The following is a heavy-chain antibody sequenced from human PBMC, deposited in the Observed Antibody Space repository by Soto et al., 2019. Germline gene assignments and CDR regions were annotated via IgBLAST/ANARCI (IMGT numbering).Heavy chain of an antibody. V-gene: IGHV3-49*03. CDR1: GFTFGDYA. Sequence: EVQLVESGGGLVQPGRSLRLSCTASGFTFGDYAMSWFRQAPGKGLEWVGFIRSKAYGGTTEYAASVKGRFTISRNDSKSLAYLQMNSLKTEDTAVYYCTRDIPMVRGVTASYYYYMDVWGKGTTVTVSS. CDR3: TRDIPMVRGVTASYYYYMDV. CDR2: IRSKAYGGTT. J-gene: IGHJ6*03. D-gene: IGHD3-10*01.